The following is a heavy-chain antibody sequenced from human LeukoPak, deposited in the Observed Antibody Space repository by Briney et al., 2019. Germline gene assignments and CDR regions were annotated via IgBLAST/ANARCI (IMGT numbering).Heavy chain of an antibody. CDR1: GGTFGSYA. CDR2: IIPILGIA. J-gene: IGHJ4*02. Sequence: GASVTVSCTASGGTFGSYAISWVRQAPGQGLEWMGRIIPILGIANYAQKFQGRVTITADKSTSTAYMELSSLRSEDTAVYYCARYYYDSSGYDFDYWGQGTLVTVSS. D-gene: IGHD3-22*01. V-gene: IGHV1-69*04. CDR3: ARYYYDSSGYDFDY.